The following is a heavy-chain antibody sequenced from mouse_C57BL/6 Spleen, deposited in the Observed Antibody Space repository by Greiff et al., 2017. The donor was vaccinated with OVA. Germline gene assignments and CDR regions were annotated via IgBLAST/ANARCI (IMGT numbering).Heavy chain of an antibody. CDR2: IYPGSGST. CDR1: GYTFTSYW. D-gene: IGHD2-12*01. J-gene: IGHJ4*01. Sequence: VQLQQPGAELVKPGASVKMSCKASGYTFTSYWITWVKQRPGQGLEWIGDIYPGSGSTNYNEKFKSKATLTVDTSSSTAYMQLISLTSEDAAVYYCARGGLYCYDGEDAMDYWGQGTSVTVSS. V-gene: IGHV1-55*01. CDR3: ARGGLYCYDGEDAMDY.